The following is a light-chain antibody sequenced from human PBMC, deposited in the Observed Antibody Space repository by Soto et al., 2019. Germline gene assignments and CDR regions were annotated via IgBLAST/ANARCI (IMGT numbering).Light chain of an antibody. J-gene: IGLJ1*01. V-gene: IGLV1-44*01. Sequence: QSVLTQPPSASGTPGQRVTISRSGSSSNIGSNTVNWYQQLPGTAPKLLIYNNNQRPSGVPDRFCGSKSGTSASLAISGLQSEDEADYYCAAWDDSLNGLVFGTGTKLTVL. CDR2: NNN. CDR1: SSNIGSNT. CDR3: AAWDDSLNGLV.